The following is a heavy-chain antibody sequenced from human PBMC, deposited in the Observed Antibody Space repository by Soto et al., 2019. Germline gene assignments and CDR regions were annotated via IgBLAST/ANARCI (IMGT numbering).Heavy chain of an antibody. Sequence: GASVKVSCKASGYTFTSYDINWVRQATGQGLEWMGWMNPNSGNTGYAQKFQGRVTMTRNTSISTAYMELSSLRPEDTAVYYCATIGALGYCSGGSCPPEGYYFDYWGQGTLVTVSS. D-gene: IGHD2-15*01. CDR1: GYTFTSYD. J-gene: IGHJ4*02. CDR3: ATIGALGYCSGGSCPPEGYYFDY. CDR2: MNPNSGNT. V-gene: IGHV1-8*01.